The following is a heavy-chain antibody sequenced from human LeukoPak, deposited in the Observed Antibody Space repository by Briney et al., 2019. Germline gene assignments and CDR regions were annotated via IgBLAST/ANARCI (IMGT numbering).Heavy chain of an antibody. CDR1: GYTLTVLS. V-gene: IGHV1-24*01. CDR2: FDPEDGET. D-gene: IGHD1-26*01. CDR3: ATGVVGATSPDAFDI. Sequence: ASVKVSCKVSGYTLTVLSMHGVRKAPGKGLGWMGGFDPEDGETIYAQKFQGRVTMTEDTSTDTAYMELSSLRSEDTAVYYCATGVVGATSPDAFDIWGQGTMVTVSS. J-gene: IGHJ3*02.